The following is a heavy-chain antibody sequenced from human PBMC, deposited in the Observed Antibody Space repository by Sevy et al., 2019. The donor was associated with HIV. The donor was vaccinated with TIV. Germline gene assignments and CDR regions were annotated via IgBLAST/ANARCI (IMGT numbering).Heavy chain of an antibody. J-gene: IGHJ4*02. CDR3: ARADDGDYSCEIDY. CDR1: GITFSSHA. CDR2: ISYDGSNK. Sequence: GGSLRLSCAASGITFSSHAMHWVRQAPGKGLEWVTIISYDGSNKYYADSVKGRFTISRDNSKNTLYLQMNSLRAEDTAVYYCARADDGDYSCEIDYWGQGTLVTVSS. D-gene: IGHD4-17*01. V-gene: IGHV3-30-3*01.